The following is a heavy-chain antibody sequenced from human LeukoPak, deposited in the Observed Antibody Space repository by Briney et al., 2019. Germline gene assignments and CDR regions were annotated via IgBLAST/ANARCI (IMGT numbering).Heavy chain of an antibody. Sequence: PGGSLRLSCAASGFTFSSYAMSWVRQAPGKGLGWVSAISGSGGSTYYADSVKGRFTISRDNSKNTLYLQMNSLGAEDTAVYYCAKDERIAAAGTWDYWGQGTLVTVSS. CDR2: ISGSGGST. CDR3: AKDERIAAAGTWDY. D-gene: IGHD6-13*01. CDR1: GFTFSSYA. J-gene: IGHJ4*02. V-gene: IGHV3-23*01.